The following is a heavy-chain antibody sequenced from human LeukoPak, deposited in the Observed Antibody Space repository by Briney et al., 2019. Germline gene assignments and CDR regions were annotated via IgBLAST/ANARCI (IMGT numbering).Heavy chain of an antibody. Sequence: SETLSLTCTVSGVSMSSYYWGWIRQPPGKGLEWIGSIYYSGSTYYNPSLKSRVTISVDTSKNQFSLKLSSVTAADTAMYYCARDNTALIISDYYYMDVWGKGTTVTVSS. V-gene: IGHV4-39*07. CDR3: ARDNTALIISDYYYMDV. CDR2: IYYSGST. D-gene: IGHD5-18*01. J-gene: IGHJ6*03. CDR1: GVSMSSYY.